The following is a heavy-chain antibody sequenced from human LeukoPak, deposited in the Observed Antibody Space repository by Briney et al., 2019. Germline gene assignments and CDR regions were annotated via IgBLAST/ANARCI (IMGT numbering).Heavy chain of an antibody. D-gene: IGHD4-17*01. CDR3: ARHDYGDYGSLDY. CDR1: GGSISSSSYY. V-gene: IGHV4-39*01. J-gene: IGHJ4*02. Sequence: PSETLSLTCTVSGGSISSSSYYWGWIRQPPGKGLEWIGTIYYSGSTYYNPSLKSRVTISVDTSKNQFFLKLSSVTAADTAVYYCARHDYGDYGSLDYWGQGTLVTVSS. CDR2: IYYSGST.